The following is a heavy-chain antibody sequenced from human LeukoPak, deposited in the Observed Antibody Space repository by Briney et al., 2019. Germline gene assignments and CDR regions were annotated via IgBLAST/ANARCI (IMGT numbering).Heavy chain of an antibody. J-gene: IGHJ4*02. CDR3: ARDHYGDSPFVDY. CDR1: GGSITSSTHY. D-gene: IGHD4-17*01. V-gene: IGHV4-39*07. Sequence: SETLSLTCTVSGGSITSSTHYWGWIRQPPGKGLEWIGTIYYTGSPTFYNPSLKSRLTISVDTSKSHFSLKLTSVTAADTAVYYCARDHYGDSPFVDYWGQGTLVTVSS. CDR2: IYYTGSPT.